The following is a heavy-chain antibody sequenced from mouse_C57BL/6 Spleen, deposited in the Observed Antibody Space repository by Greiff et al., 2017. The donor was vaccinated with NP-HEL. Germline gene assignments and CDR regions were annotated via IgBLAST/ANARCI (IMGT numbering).Heavy chain of an antibody. Sequence: EVHLVESGGGLVKPGGSLKLSCAASGFTFSDYGMHWVRQAPEKGLEWVAYISSGSSTIYYADTVKGRFTISRDNAKNTLFLQMTSLRSEDTAMYYCARPVPYYYAMDYWGQGTSVTVSS. CDR2: ISSGSSTI. CDR3: ARPVPYYYAMDY. CDR1: GFTFSDYG. V-gene: IGHV5-17*01. J-gene: IGHJ4*01.